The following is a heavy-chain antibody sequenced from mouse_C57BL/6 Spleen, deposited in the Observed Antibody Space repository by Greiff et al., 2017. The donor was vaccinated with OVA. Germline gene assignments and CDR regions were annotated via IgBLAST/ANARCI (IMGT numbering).Heavy chain of an antibody. CDR3: ARGLRLVGAGFAY. CDR1: GYTFTSYW. CDR2: IDPSDSET. J-gene: IGHJ3*01. Sequence: QVQLKQPGAELVRPGSSVKLSCKASGYTFTSYWMHWVKQRPIQGLEWIGNIDPSDSETHYNQKFKNKATLTVDKSSSTAYMQLSSLTSEDSAVYYCARGLRLVGAGFAYWGQGTLVTVSA. V-gene: IGHV1-52*01. D-gene: IGHD1-1*01.